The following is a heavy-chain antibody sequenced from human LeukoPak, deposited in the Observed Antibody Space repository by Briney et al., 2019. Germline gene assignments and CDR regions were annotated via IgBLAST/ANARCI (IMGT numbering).Heavy chain of an antibody. Sequence: GGSLRLSCAASGFTFSSYGMHWVRQAPGKGLEWVAVISYDGSNKYYADSVKGRFTISRDNSKNTLYLQMNSLRAEDTAVYYCAKVCSVGTLLQIRCLDYWGQGTLVTVSS. V-gene: IGHV3-30*18. D-gene: IGHD3-10*02. CDR2: ISYDGSNK. CDR3: AKVCSVGTLLQIRCLDY. CDR1: GFTFSSYG. J-gene: IGHJ4*02.